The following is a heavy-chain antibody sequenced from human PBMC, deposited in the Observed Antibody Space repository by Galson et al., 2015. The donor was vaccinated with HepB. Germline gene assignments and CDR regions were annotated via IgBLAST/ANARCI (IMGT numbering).Heavy chain of an antibody. CDR1: AFTFRSYA. D-gene: IGHD1-7*01. CDR3: EREGVGTKGAFDF. V-gene: IGHV3-33*01. J-gene: IGHJ3*01. Sequence: SLRLSCAASAFTFRSYAMHWVRQAPGKGLGWVAVICHDGSNKYYADSVKGRFTISRDNSKNTLYLQMNSLGAEDTAVYYCEREGVGTKGAFDFWGQGTMVAVSS. CDR2: ICHDGSNK.